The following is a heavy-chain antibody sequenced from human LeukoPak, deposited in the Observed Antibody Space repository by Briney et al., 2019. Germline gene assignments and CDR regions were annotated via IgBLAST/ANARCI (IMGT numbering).Heavy chain of an antibody. CDR2: VFYDGSNT. J-gene: IGHJ4*02. CDR1: GFTFSSYA. D-gene: IGHD3-10*01. CDR3: AKHSGLYYFDY. V-gene: IGHV3-30*18. Sequence: GGSLRLSCAASGFTFSSYAMSWVRQAPGKGLEWVAVVFYDGSNTYYADSVKGRFTISRDNSKNTLYLQMNSLRTEDTATYYCAKHSGLYYFDYWGQGTLVTVSS.